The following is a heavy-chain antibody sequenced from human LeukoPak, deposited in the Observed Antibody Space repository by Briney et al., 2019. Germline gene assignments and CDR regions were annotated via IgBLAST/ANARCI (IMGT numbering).Heavy chain of an antibody. J-gene: IGHJ4*02. D-gene: IGHD2-2*01. V-gene: IGHV3-48*01. CDR3: AREGGGYCSSTSCYLVDY. Sequence: GGSLRLSCAASGFTFSSYSMNWVRQAPGKGLEWVSYISSSSSTIYYADSVKGRFTISRDNAKNSLYLQMNSLRAEDTAVYYCAREGGGYCSSTSCYLVDYWGQGTLVTVSS. CDR1: GFTFSSYS. CDR2: ISSSSSTI.